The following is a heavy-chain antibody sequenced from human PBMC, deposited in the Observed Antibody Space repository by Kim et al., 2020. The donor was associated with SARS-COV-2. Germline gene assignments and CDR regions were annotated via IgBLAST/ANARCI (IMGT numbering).Heavy chain of an antibody. CDR1: GGTFSSYA. D-gene: IGHD4-17*01. J-gene: IGHJ6*02. CDR3: ARDRMATVTRSIWYYYYGMDV. CDR2: IIPIFGTA. Sequence: SVKVSCKASGGTFSSYAISWVRQAPGQGLEWMGGIIPIFGTANYAQKFQGRVTITADESTSTAYMELSSLRSEDTAVYYCARDRMATVTRSIWYYYYGMDVWGQGTTVTVSS. V-gene: IGHV1-69*13.